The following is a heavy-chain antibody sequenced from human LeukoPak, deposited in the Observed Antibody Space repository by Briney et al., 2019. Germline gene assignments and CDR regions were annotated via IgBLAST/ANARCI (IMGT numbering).Heavy chain of an antibody. D-gene: IGHD3-10*01. CDR1: GFTFSSYG. V-gene: IGHV3-30*18. CDR2: ISYDGSNK. J-gene: IGHJ4*02. CDR3: AKFWAPMALSYYFDY. Sequence: GGSLRLSCAASGFTFSSYGMHWVRQAPGKGLGWVAVISYDGSNKYYADSVKGRFTISRDNSKNPLYLQMNSLRAEDTAVYYCAKFWAPMALSYYFDYWGQGTLVTVSS.